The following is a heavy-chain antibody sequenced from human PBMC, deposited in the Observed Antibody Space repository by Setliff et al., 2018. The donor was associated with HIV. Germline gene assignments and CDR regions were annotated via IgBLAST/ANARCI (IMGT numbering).Heavy chain of an antibody. Sequence: SGESLKISCKASGFTFTDYWIGWVRQVPGKGLEWVGIIYPGDFETRYGPSFRGQVTISVQKSLNTAYLQWTVLKASDTAMYYCARRHRIGSTNGLFDTWGQGTLVTVSS. J-gene: IGHJ5*02. V-gene: IGHV5-51*01. CDR2: IYPGDFET. CDR3: ARRHRIGSTNGLFDT. CDR1: GFTFTDYW. D-gene: IGHD2-2*01.